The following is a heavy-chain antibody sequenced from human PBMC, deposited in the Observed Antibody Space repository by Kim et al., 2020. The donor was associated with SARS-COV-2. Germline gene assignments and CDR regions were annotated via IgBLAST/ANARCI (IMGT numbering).Heavy chain of an antibody. CDR2: INSDGSST. CDR3: ARDPPYSSGPYGMDV. CDR1: GFTFSSYW. Sequence: GGSLRLSCAASGFTFSSYWMHWVRQAPGKGLVWVSRINSDGSSTSYADSVKGRFTISRDNAKNTLYLQMNSLRAEDTAVYSCARDPPYSSGPYGMDVWGQGTTVTVSS. D-gene: IGHD6-19*01. V-gene: IGHV3-74*01. J-gene: IGHJ6*02.